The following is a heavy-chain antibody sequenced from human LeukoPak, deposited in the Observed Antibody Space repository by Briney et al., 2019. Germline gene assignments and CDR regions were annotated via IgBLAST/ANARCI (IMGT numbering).Heavy chain of an antibody. CDR1: GGSISSYY. J-gene: IGHJ4*02. CDR3: ASLTGKFDY. CDR2: IYYSGSA. D-gene: IGHD2-8*02. V-gene: IGHV4-59*08. Sequence: SETLPLTCTVSGGSISSYYWSWIRQPPGKGLEWIGYIYYSGSANYNPSLKSRVTISVDTSKNQFSLKLSSVTAADTAVYYCASLTGKFDYWGQGTLVTVSS.